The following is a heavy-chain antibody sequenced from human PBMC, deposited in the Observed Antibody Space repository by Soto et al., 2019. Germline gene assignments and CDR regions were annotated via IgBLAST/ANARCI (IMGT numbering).Heavy chain of an antibody. CDR2: MNPNSGNT. CDR1: GYTFTSYD. D-gene: IGHD6-13*01. Sequence: QVQLVQSGAEVKKPGASVKVSCKASGYTFTSYDINWVRQATGQGLEWMGWMNPNSGNTGYAQKFQGRVTMTRNTAISTVYLELSSLRSEDTAIYYCARRGYSSSWYYYRYYGMDVWGQGTTVTVSS. CDR3: ARRGYSSSWYYYRYYGMDV. V-gene: IGHV1-8*01. J-gene: IGHJ6*02.